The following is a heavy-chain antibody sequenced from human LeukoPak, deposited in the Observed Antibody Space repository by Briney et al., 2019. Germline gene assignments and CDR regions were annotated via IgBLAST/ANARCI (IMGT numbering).Heavy chain of an antibody. CDR3: AREEQQLVVDGVYYYMDV. D-gene: IGHD6-13*01. J-gene: IGHJ6*03. CDR1: GFTFSSYS. V-gene: IGHV3-21*01. Sequence: PGGSLRLSCAASGFTFSSYSMNWVRQAPGKGLEWVAFISSSSGYIYYGDSVKGRFTISRDNAKNSLYLQMNSLRAEDTAVYYCAREEQQLVVDGVYYYMDVWGKGTTVTVSS. CDR2: ISSSSGYI.